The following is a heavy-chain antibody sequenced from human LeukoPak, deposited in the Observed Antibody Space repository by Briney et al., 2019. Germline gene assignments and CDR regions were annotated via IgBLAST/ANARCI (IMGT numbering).Heavy chain of an antibody. V-gene: IGHV3-9*01. CDR3: ARDGFRAYGMDV. Sequence: GRSLRLSCAASGFTFDDYAMHWVRQAPGKGLEWVSGISWNSGSIGYADSVKGRFTISRDNAKNSLYLQMNSLRAEDTAVYYCARDGFRAYGMDVWGQGTTVTVSS. J-gene: IGHJ6*02. CDR1: GFTFDDYA. CDR2: ISWNSGSI.